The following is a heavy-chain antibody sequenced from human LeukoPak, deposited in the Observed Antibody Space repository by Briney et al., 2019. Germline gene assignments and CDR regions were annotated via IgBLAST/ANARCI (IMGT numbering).Heavy chain of an antibody. CDR1: GSTFSSYG. D-gene: IGHD3-10*01. Sequence: PGGSLRLSCAASGSTFSSYGMHWVRQTPGKGLEWVAVISYDGSNKYYADSVKGRFTISRDNSKNTLYLQMNSLRVEDTAVYYCAKGADVTMVRGVIPRDGMDVWGKGTTVTVSS. CDR3: AKGADVTMVRGVIPRDGMDV. CDR2: ISYDGSNK. J-gene: IGHJ6*04. V-gene: IGHV3-30*18.